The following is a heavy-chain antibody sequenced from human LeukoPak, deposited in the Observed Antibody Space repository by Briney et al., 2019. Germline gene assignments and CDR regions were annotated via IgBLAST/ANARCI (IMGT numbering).Heavy chain of an antibody. CDR1: GYTFTSYD. CDR2: MNPNSGNT. J-gene: IGHJ6*02. CDR3: ATPTQLYYYYGMDV. D-gene: IGHD1-1*01. V-gene: IGHV1-8*01. Sequence: ASVKASCKASGYTFTSYDINWVRQATGQGLEWRGWMNPNSGNTGYAQKFQGRVTMTRNTSISTAYMELSSLRSEDTAVYYCATPTQLYYYYGMDVWGQGTTVTVSS.